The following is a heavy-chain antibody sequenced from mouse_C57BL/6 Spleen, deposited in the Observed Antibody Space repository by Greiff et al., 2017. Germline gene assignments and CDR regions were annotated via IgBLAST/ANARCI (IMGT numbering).Heavy chain of an antibody. CDR2: IYPRSGNT. CDR3: ARELRRSWYFDV. V-gene: IGHV1-81*01. D-gene: IGHD2-4*01. Sequence: QVQLKESGAELARPGASVKLSCKASGYTFTSYGISWVKQRTGQGLEWIGEIYPRSGNTYYNEKFKGKATLTADKSSSTAYMELRSLTSEDSAVYFCARELRRSWYFDVWGTGTTVTVSS. CDR1: GYTFTSYG. J-gene: IGHJ1*03.